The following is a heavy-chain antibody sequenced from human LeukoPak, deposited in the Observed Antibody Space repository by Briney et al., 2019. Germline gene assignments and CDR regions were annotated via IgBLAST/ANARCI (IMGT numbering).Heavy chain of an antibody. CDR1: GGSISSYY. J-gene: IGHJ4*02. D-gene: IGHD5-18*01. CDR2: IYYSGST. Sequence: SETLSLTCTVSGGSISSYYWSWIRQPPGKGLEWIGYIYYSGSTNYNPSLKSRVTISVDTSKNQFSLKLSSVTAADTAVYYCARVETGLWPAGEPYYFDYWGQGPLVTVSS. V-gene: IGHV4-59*12. CDR3: ARVETGLWPAGEPYYFDY.